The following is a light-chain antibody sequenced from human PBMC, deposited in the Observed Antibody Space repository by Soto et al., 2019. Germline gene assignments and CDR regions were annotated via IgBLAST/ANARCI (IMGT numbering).Light chain of an antibody. CDR3: GTWDGSLNAGV. CDR2: DNN. CDR1: SSNIGNNF. Sequence: QSVLTQPPSVSAAPGQKVAISCSGSSSNIGNNFVSWYQQLPGTAPKLLIYDNNQRPSGIPDRFSGSKSGTSATLGITGLQAGDEADYYCGTWDGSLNAGVFGGGTKLTVL. V-gene: IGLV1-51*01. J-gene: IGLJ2*01.